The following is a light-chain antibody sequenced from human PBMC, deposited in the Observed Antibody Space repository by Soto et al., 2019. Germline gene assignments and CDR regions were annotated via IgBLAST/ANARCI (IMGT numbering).Light chain of an antibody. CDR1: NSNIGTYT. V-gene: IGLV1-44*01. CDR2: SSN. J-gene: IGLJ3*02. CDR3: AAWDDSLNGWV. Sequence: QSVLTQPPSASGAPGQRVTISCSGRNSNIGTYTVNWYQQLPGTAPKLLIYSSNQRPSGVPARFSGSKSGTSASLAISGLQSGDEADYYCAAWDDSLNGWVFGGGTKVTVL.